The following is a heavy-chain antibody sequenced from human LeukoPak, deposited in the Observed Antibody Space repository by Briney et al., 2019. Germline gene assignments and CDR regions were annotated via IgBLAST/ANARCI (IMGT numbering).Heavy chain of an antibody. V-gene: IGHV3-53*01. Sequence: GGSLRLSCAASGFTVSSNYMSWVRQAPGKGLEWVSVIYSGGSTYYADSVKGRFTISRDNSKNTLYLQMNSLRSEDTAVYYCAREEGYCTNGVCYTWFDPWGQGTLVTVSS. CDR1: GFTVSSNY. J-gene: IGHJ5*02. CDR3: AREEGYCTNGVCYTWFDP. D-gene: IGHD2-8*01. CDR2: IYSGGST.